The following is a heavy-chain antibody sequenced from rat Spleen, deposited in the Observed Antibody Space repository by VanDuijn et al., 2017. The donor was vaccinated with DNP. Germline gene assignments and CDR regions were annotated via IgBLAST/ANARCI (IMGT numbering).Heavy chain of an antibody. Sequence: EVQLVESGGGSVQPGRSLRLSCAASGFTFSDYYMAWVRQAPTKGLEWVAYISYDGGSTYNGDSVKSRFTISRDNAKSTLYLQMNSLRSEDMATYYCARHVLPLRIWDYWGQGVTVTVSS. CDR3: ARHVLPLRIWDY. V-gene: IGHV5-22*01. CDR1: GFTFSDYY. D-gene: IGHD1-6*01. CDR2: ISYDGGST. J-gene: IGHJ2*01.